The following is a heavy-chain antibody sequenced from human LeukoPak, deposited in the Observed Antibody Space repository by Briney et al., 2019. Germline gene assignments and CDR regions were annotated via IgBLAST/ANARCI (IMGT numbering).Heavy chain of an antibody. Sequence: GGSLRLSCAASGFTFSSYAMHWVRQAPGKGLEWVAVISYDGSNKYYADSVKGRFTISRDNSKNMLYLQMNSLRAEDTAVYYCARDGMVKFDYWGQGTLVTVSS. CDR2: ISYDGSNK. D-gene: IGHD5-18*01. CDR3: ARDGMVKFDY. V-gene: IGHV3-30*04. CDR1: GFTFSSYA. J-gene: IGHJ4*02.